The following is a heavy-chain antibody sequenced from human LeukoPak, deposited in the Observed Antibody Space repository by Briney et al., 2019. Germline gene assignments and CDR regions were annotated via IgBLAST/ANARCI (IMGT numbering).Heavy chain of an antibody. CDR2: INHSGST. D-gene: IGHD5-18*01. V-gene: IGHV4-34*01. J-gene: IGHJ4*02. Sequence: SETLSLTCAVYGGSFSGYYWGWIRQPPGKGLEWIGEINHSGSTNYNPSLKSRVTISVDTSKNQFSLKLSSVTAADTAVYYCARGQWIQLFDYWGQGTLVTVSS. CDR3: ARGQWIQLFDY. CDR1: GGSFSGYY.